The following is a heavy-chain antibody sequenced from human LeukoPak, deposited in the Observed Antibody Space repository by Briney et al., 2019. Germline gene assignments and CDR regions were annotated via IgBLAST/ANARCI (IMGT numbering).Heavy chain of an antibody. CDR1: GFTFSSYG. V-gene: IGHV3-30*18. Sequence: PGGYLRLSCAASGFTFSSYGMYWVRQAPGKGLEWLAVISSDGSNKYYADSVKGRFTISRDNSKNTLDLQMNSLRTEDTAVYYCAKGHYDFWSGHFDFWGQGTLVTVSS. CDR2: ISSDGSNK. D-gene: IGHD3-3*01. CDR3: AKGHYDFWSGHFDF. J-gene: IGHJ4*02.